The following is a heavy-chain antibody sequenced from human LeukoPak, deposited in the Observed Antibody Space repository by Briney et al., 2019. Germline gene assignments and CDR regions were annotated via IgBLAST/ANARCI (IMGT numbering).Heavy chain of an antibody. V-gene: IGHV3-23*01. CDR3: ATKLGSPIAVAGGFD. Sequence: GGSLRLSCAASGFTFSSYAMSWVRQAPGKGLEWVSAISGSGGSTYYADSVKGRFTISRDNSKNTLYLQMNSLRAEDTAVYYCATKLGSPIAVAGGFDWGQGTLVTVSS. CDR2: ISGSGGST. CDR1: GFTFSSYA. D-gene: IGHD6-19*01. J-gene: IGHJ4*02.